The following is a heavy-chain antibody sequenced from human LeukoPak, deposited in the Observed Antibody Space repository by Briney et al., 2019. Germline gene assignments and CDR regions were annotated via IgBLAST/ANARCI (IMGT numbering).Heavy chain of an antibody. V-gene: IGHV3-21*01. D-gene: IGHD4-17*01. CDR1: GFTFSNYA. CDR2: ISSSSSYI. CDR3: AREEKGDYGGFDY. Sequence: GGSLRLSCAASGFTFSNYAMSWVRQAPGKGPEWVSSISSSSSYIYYADSVKGRFTISRDNAKNSLYLQMNSLRAEDTAVYYCAREEKGDYGGFDYWGQGTLVTVSS. J-gene: IGHJ4*02.